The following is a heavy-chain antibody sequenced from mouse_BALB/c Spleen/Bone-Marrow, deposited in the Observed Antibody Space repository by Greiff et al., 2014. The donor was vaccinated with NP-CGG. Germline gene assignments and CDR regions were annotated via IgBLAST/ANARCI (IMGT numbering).Heavy chain of an antibody. D-gene: IGHD1-3*01. CDR3: VLYTYYAMDY. Sequence: EVKLVESGAELVRPGASVKISCKAFGYTFTNHHINWVKQRPGQGLDWIGYINPYNDYTSYNQKFKGKAALTVDKSSSTAYMELSSLTSEDSAVYYCVLYTYYAMDYWGQGTSVTVSS. CDR2: INPYNDYT. CDR1: GYTFTNHH. V-gene: IGHV1S45*01. J-gene: IGHJ4*01.